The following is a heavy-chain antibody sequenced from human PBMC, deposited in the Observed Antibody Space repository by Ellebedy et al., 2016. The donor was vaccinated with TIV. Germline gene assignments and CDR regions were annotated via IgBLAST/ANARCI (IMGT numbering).Heavy chain of an antibody. CDR3: ARDSDNGLDV. CDR1: GYTFTSYF. Sequence: ASVKVSCKATGYTFTSYFLHWVRQAPGQGLEWMGIINPSGGSTTYAQNLQGRLTVTRDTSTTTVYMELTGLRSEDTAVYFCARDSDNGLDVWGQGTQVTVSS. V-gene: IGHV1-46*04. J-gene: IGHJ6*02. CDR2: INPSGGST. D-gene: IGHD3-9*01.